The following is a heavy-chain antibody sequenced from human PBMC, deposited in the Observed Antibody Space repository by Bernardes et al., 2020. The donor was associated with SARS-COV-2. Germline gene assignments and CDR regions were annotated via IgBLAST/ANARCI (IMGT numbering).Heavy chain of an antibody. J-gene: IGHJ5*02. CDR1: GGSISSYY. CDR3: ARADGGDCGGDCYPPPNWFDP. Sequence: SETLPVRCTFSGGSISSYYWSWIQKPPGKGLEWIGYIYYSGSTNYNPSLKSRVTISVDTSKNQFSLKLSSVTAADTAVYYCARADGGDCGGDCYPPPNWFDPWGQGTLVTVSS. V-gene: IGHV4-59*01. D-gene: IGHD2-21*02. CDR2: IYYSGST.